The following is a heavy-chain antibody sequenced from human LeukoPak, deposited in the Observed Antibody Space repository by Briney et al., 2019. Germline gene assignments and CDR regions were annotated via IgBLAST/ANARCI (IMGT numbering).Heavy chain of an antibody. CDR2: IFHSGDST. CDR3: VKDQWDH. Sequence: GGSLRLSCAASGFTFSSYAMSWVRQAPGKGLEWVSAIFHSGDSTYYADSVKGRFTISRDNSKNTVYLQLDSLRVEDTALYYCVKDQWDHWGQGTLVTVSS. CDR1: GFTFSSYA. V-gene: IGHV3-23*01. D-gene: IGHD1-26*01. J-gene: IGHJ4*02.